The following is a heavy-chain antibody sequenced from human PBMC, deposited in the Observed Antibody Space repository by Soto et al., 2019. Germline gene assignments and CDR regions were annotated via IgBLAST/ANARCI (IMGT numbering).Heavy chain of an antibody. Sequence: GGSLRLSCTASGFTVRGYAMAWFRQAPEKGLEWVSAISDAGRDKYYADSVKGRFTISRDNSKSTLYLQMNGLRDEDTAIYYCVKRVEYSSSTHYFDSWGQGTLVTVSS. V-gene: IGHV3-23*01. CDR2: ISDAGRDK. D-gene: IGHD6-6*01. CDR1: GFTVRGYA. CDR3: VKRVEYSSSTHYFDS. J-gene: IGHJ4*02.